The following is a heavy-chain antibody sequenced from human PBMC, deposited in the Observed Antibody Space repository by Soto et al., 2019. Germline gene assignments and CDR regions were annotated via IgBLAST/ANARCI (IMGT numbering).Heavy chain of an antibody. CDR2: VYPRDSDT. J-gene: IGHJ4*02. CDR1: GYIFIDYC. D-gene: IGHD2-15*01. V-gene: IGHV5-51*01. CDR3: ARPPLPGYSIHFNS. Sequence: GESLKISGKASGYIFIDYCIGWVRQRPGKGLEWMGIVYPRDSDTRYSPSFQGQVTISADRSTGTAFLQWRSLKASDTALYYCARPPLPGYSIHFNSWGQGTLVTVSS.